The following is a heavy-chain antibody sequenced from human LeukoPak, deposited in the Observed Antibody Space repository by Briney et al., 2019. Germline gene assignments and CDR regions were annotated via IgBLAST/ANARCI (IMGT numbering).Heavy chain of an antibody. V-gene: IGHV3-48*03. J-gene: IGHJ4*02. CDR3: ARDLGFGYYDSSGPEDYFDY. Sequence: PGGSLRLSCAASGFTFSSYEMNWVRQAPGKGLEWVSYISSSGSTIYYADSVKGRFTISRDNAKNSLYLQMNSLRAEDTAVYCCARDLGFGYYDSSGPEDYFDYWGQGTLATVSS. D-gene: IGHD3-22*01. CDR2: ISSSGSTI. CDR1: GFTFSSYE.